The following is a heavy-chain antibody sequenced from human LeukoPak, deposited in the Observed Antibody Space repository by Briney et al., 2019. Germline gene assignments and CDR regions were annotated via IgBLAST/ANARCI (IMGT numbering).Heavy chain of an antibody. Sequence: SETLSLTCTVSGDSLSSYYWSWIRQPPGKGLEWIGYIYYSGSTNYNPSLKSRVTISVDTSKNQFSLKLSSVTAADTAVYYCASSPYYDFWSGYYTKEPYNWFDPWGQGTLVTVSS. V-gene: IGHV4-59*01. CDR3: ASSPYYDFWSGYYTKEPYNWFDP. J-gene: IGHJ5*02. CDR2: IYYSGST. CDR1: GDSLSSYY. D-gene: IGHD3-3*01.